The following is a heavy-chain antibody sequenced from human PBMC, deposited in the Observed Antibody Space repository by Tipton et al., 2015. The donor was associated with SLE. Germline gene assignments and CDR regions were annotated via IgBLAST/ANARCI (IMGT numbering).Heavy chain of an antibody. CDR3: ARNDFWSGYYMDV. V-gene: IGHV4-4*02. D-gene: IGHD3-3*01. CDR2: IYHSGST. CDR1: GGSISSSNW. J-gene: IGHJ6*03. Sequence: TLSLTCAVSGGSISSSNWWSWVRQPPGKGLEWIGEIYHSGSTNYNPSLKSRVTISVDKSKNQFSLKLSSVTAADTAVYYGARNDFWSGYYMDVWGKGTTVTVSS.